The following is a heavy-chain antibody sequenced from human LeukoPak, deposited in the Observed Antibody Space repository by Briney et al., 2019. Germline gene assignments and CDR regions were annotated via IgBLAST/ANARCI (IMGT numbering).Heavy chain of an antibody. J-gene: IGHJ4*02. V-gene: IGHV3-21*01. D-gene: IGHD3-10*01. Sequence: GGSLRLSCAASGFTFSSYSMNWVRQAPGKGLEWVSSISSSSSYIYYADSVKGRFTISRDNSKNTLYLQMNSLRAEDTAVYYCARVRTVLLWFGESQPFDYWGQGTLVTVSS. CDR1: GFTFSSYS. CDR2: ISSSSSYI. CDR3: ARVRTVLLWFGESQPFDY.